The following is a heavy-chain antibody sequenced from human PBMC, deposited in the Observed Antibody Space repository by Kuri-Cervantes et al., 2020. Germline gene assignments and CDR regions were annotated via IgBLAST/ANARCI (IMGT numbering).Heavy chain of an antibody. CDR1: GGTFSSYT. D-gene: IGHD1-26*01. J-gene: IGHJ4*02. Sequence: SVKVSCKASGGTFSSYTISWVRQAPGQGLEWMGRIIPILGIAIYAQKFQGRVTMTEDTSTDTAYMELSSLRSEDTAVYYCATVLVGAADYWGQGTLVTVSS. V-gene: IGHV1-69*02. CDR3: ATVLVGAADY. CDR2: IIPILGIA.